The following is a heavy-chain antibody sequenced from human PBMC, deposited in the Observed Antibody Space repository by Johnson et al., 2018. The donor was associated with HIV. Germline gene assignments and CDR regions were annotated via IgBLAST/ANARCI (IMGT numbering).Heavy chain of an antibody. CDR1: GFTFSDYY. CDR2: ISSGGNSI. CDR3: ARDFVAFGECTAFDI. D-gene: IGHD3-10*01. Sequence: QVQLVESGGGLVKPGGSLRLSCAASGFTFSDYYMSWIRQAPGKGLEWVSYISSGGNSIYYADSVKGRFTISRDNAKNSLFLQMNSLTAEDTALYYCARDFVAFGECTAFDIWGQGTMVTVSS. J-gene: IGHJ3*02. V-gene: IGHV3-11*01.